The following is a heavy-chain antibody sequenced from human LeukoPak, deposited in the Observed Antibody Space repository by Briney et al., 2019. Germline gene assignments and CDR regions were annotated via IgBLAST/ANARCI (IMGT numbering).Heavy chain of an antibody. V-gene: IGHV4-39*07. J-gene: IGHJ4*02. CDR3: ARAGWYTLDN. CDR1: GGSISSSSYY. CDR2: IYHSGGT. D-gene: IGHD2-15*01. Sequence: SETLSLTCTVSGGSISSSSYYWGWIRQPPGKGLEWIGSIYHSGGTNYNPSLKSRVTISVDNSKNQFSLKMSSMTAADTAVYYCARAGWYTLDNWGQGTLVTVSS.